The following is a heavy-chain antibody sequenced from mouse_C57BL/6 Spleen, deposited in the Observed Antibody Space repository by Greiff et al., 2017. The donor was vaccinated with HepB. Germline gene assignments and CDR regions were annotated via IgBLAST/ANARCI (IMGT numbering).Heavy chain of an antibody. D-gene: IGHD1-1*01. J-gene: IGHJ3*01. V-gene: IGHV5-9*01. CDR3: ARPYYYGSSAWFAY. CDR2: ISGGGGNT. Sequence: EVQGVESGGGLVKPGGSLKLSCAASGFTFSSYTMSWVRQTPEKRLEWVATISGGGGNTYYPDSVKGRFTISIDNAKNTLYLQMSSLRSEDTALYYCARPYYYGSSAWFAYWGQGTLVTVSA. CDR1: GFTFSSYT.